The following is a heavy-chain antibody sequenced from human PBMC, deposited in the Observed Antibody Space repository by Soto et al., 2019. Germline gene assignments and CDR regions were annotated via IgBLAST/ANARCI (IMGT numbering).Heavy chain of an antibody. J-gene: IGHJ4*02. CDR2: IIPMFGKA. V-gene: IGHV1-69*01. CDR3: ARDGTLYDSSGYYYLY. D-gene: IGHD3-22*01. Sequence: QVQLVQSGAEVKKPGSSMKVSCKASGGTFSRYAISWVRQAPGQGLEWMGGIIPMFGKANYAQKFQDRITITADESTSTGYLELRSLRSEDTAMYYCARDGTLYDSSGYYYLYWGQGTLVTVSS. CDR1: GGTFSRYA.